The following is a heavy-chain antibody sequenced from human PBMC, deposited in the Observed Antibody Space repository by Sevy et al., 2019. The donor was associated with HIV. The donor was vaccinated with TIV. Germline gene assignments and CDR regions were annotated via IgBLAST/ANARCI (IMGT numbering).Heavy chain of an antibody. Sequence: GGSLRLSCAASGITFSSYAMNWVRQAPGKGLEWVSTIYGTAGVTYYADSVKGRFTISRDNSKNTPFLQMNSLRAEDTAIYYCAGGRYDSGGSFDAFDIWGQGTMVTVSS. V-gene: IGHV3-23*01. CDR3: AGGRYDSGGSFDAFDI. J-gene: IGHJ3*02. D-gene: IGHD3-22*01. CDR2: IYGTAGVT. CDR1: GITFSSYA.